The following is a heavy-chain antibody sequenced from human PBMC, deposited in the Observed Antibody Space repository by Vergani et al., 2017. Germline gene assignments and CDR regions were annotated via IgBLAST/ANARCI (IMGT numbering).Heavy chain of an antibody. V-gene: IGHV1-8*01. CDR2: MNPNSGKT. D-gene: IGHD6-13*01. CDR1: GYTFTSYD. J-gene: IGHJ6*03. Sequence: QVQLVQSGAEVKKPGASVKVSCKASGYTFTSYDINWVRQATGQGLEWMGWMNPNSGKTGYAQKFQGRVTMTRNTSISTAYMELSSLRSEDTAVYYCARVGYSSSWGNYYYYYMDVWGKGTTVTVSS. CDR3: ARVGYSSSWGNYYYYYMDV.